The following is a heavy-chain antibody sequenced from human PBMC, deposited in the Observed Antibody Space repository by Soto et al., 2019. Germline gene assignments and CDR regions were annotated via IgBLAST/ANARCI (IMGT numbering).Heavy chain of an antibody. CDR3: VEEYN. Sequence: TPGKGLEWVSGVLGGGGSTFYADSVKGRFTISRDNSKNTLHVQMNSLRAEDTALYYCVEEYNWGQGTLVTVSS. V-gene: IGHV3-23*01. CDR2: VLGGGGST. J-gene: IGHJ4*02. D-gene: IGHD5-12*01.